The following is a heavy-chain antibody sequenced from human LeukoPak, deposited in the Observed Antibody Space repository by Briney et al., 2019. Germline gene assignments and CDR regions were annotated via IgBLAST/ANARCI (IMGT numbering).Heavy chain of an antibody. Sequence: PSETLSLTCTVSGASISSSSYYWGWIRQPPGKGLEWIGCMFYSGGTYYNPSLKSRVTISADTSKNKFSLKLSSVTAADTAVYYCARRNWGSSRIDYWGQGTLVTVSS. CDR3: ARRNWGSSRIDY. CDR1: GASISSSSYY. D-gene: IGHD3-16*01. V-gene: IGHV4-39*01. CDR2: MFYSGGT. J-gene: IGHJ4*02.